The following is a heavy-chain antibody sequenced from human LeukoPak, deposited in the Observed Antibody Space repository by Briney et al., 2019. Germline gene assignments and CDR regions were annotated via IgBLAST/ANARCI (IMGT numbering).Heavy chain of an antibody. CDR1: GDSVTTYY. D-gene: IGHD2-2*01. J-gene: IGHJ6*02. V-gene: IGHV4-59*02. Sequence: SETLSLTCTVSGDSVTTYYWSWIRQPPGKGLEWLGYVYYSGSATYNPSLKSRVTISVDTSKNQFSLQLSSVTAADTAVYYCARSVRYCSGTSCAWGQGTTVTVSS. CDR2: VYYSGSA. CDR3: ARSVRYCSGTSCA.